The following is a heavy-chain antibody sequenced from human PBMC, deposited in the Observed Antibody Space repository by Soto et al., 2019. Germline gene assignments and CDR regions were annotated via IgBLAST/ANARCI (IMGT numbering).Heavy chain of an antibody. J-gene: IGHJ4*02. Sequence: GGSLRLSCSASGFTFCSYVMNWVRQAPGKGLEYVSGITSNGGSTFYADSVKGRFIISRDNSQNTVYLQMSSLTTADTAVYYCLVASAAYWGQGT. CDR3: LVASAAY. D-gene: IGHD6-13*01. CDR2: ITSNGGST. CDR1: GFTFCSYV. V-gene: IGHV3-64D*06.